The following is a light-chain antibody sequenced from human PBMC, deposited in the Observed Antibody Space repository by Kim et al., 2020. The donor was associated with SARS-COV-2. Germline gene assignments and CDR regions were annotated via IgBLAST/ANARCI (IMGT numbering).Light chain of an antibody. V-gene: IGKV1-5*03. CDR2: KAS. CDR3: QQYNSYPLT. CDR1: ESISRW. J-gene: IGKJ4*01. Sequence: ASVGDRVTITCRSRESISRWFAWYQQKPGKAPNLLIYKASSVESRVPSRFSGSGSGTEFTLTISSLQPDDFATYYCQQYNSYPLTFGGGTKVDIK.